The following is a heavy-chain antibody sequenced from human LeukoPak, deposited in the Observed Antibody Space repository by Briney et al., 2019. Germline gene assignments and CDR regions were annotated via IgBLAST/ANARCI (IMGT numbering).Heavy chain of an antibody. J-gene: IGHJ4*02. CDR2: IYYSGST. Sequence: SETLSLTCTVSGGSISSSSYYWGWIRQPPGKGLEWIGSIYYSGSTYYNPSLKSRVTISVDTSKNQFSLKVSSVTAADTAVYYCARSGSSSWYFYYFDYWGQGTLVTVSS. CDR1: GGSISSSSYY. V-gene: IGHV4-39*01. CDR3: ARSGSSSWYFYYFDY. D-gene: IGHD6-13*01.